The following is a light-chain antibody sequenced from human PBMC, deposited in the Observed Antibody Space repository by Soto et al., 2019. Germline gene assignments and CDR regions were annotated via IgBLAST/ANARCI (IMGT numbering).Light chain of an antibody. CDR2: EVT. CDR1: SSDIGAYDY. CDR3: SSHAGSNAFYV. Sequence: QSVLTQPASVSGSPGQSITISCTGTSSDIGAYDYVSWYQQYPGRVPKLIIHEVTNRPSGVSDLFSGSKSGNTASLTISGLQTEDEADYYCSSHAGSNAFYVFGTGTKVTVL. J-gene: IGLJ1*01. V-gene: IGLV2-14*01.